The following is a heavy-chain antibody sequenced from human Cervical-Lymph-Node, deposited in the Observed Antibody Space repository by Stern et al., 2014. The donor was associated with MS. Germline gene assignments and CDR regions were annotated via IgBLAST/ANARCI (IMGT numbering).Heavy chain of an antibody. CDR3: ARSITVTPLEY. V-gene: IGHV1-2*06. Sequence: VQLVESGAEVKKPGASVKVSCRTSGYIFTSYYKHWVRQAPGKGLVWMGRLNPSSGATDLAQSFQDRVTMTRDTSISTAYMELTRLTSDDTAVYYCARSITVTPLEYWGQGSLVAVSS. D-gene: IGHD4-17*01. J-gene: IGHJ4*02. CDR2: LNPSSGAT. CDR1: GYIFTSYY.